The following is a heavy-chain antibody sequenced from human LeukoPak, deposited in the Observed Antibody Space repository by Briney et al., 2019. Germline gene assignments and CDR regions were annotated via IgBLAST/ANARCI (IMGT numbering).Heavy chain of an antibody. CDR2: ISYDGSNK. V-gene: IGHV3-33*01. CDR1: GFTFSGYG. J-gene: IGHJ4*02. Sequence: PGRSLRLSCAASGFTFSGYGIHCVRQAPGKGLEWVAVISYDGSNKYYADSVKGRCTISRDNSKNTLSLQMNSLRAEDTAVYYCARDLDFSVKGIDSWGQGTLVTVSS. CDR3: ARDLDFSVKGIDS. D-gene: IGHD3-3*01.